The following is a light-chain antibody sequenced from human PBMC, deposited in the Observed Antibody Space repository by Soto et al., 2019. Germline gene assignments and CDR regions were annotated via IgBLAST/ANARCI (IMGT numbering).Light chain of an antibody. CDR1: QSVSSN. V-gene: IGKV3-15*01. Sequence: EIVMTQSPATLSVSPGERATLSCRASQSVSSNLAWYQQKPGQAPRLLIYGASTRATGIPARFSGSGSGTEFTLTISSLQSEDFAVYSCQQYNNWPRWTFCQGTKLEIK. CDR3: QQYNNWPRWT. CDR2: GAS. J-gene: IGKJ2*02.